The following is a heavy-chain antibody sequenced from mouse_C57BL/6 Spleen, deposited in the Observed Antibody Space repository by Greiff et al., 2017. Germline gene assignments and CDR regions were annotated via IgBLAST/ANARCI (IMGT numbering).Heavy chain of an antibody. Sequence: VQLQQSGPVLVKPGASVKMSCKASGYTFTDYYMNWVKQSHGKSLEWIGVINPYNGGTSYNQKFKGKATLTVDKSSSTAYMELNSLTSEDSAVFYCARVGLLRGFAYWGQGTLVTVSA. CDR3: ARVGLLRGFAY. J-gene: IGHJ3*01. V-gene: IGHV1-19*01. CDR2: INPYNGGT. CDR1: GYTFTDYY. D-gene: IGHD1-1*01.